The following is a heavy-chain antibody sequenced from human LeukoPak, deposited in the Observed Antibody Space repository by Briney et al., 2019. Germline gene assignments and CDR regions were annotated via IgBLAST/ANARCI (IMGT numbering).Heavy chain of an antibody. CDR3: ARAYEQWLVYFDY. CDR1: GGSISSGGYY. J-gene: IGHJ4*02. Sequence: SETLSLTCTVSGGSISSGGYYWSWIRQPPGKGLEWIGYIYHSGSTYYNPSLKSRVTISVDRSKNQFSLKLSSVTAADTAVYYCARAYEQWLVYFDYWGQGTLVTVSS. D-gene: IGHD6-19*01. CDR2: IYHSGST. V-gene: IGHV4-30-2*01.